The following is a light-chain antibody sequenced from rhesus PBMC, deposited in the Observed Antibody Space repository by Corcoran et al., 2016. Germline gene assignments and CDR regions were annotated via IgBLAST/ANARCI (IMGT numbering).Light chain of an antibody. CDR1: QGSNSY. J-gene: IGKJ2*01. CDR3: QQYDSLPFS. V-gene: IGKV1-25*01. Sequence: DIQMTQSPSSVSASVGDRVTITCRASQGSNSYLAWYQQKLGKAPKLLIYYATTLQNGVPSRFSGSKSGTVFALTISSLQPEDSASYYCQQYDSLPFSFGHGTKVELE. CDR2: YAT.